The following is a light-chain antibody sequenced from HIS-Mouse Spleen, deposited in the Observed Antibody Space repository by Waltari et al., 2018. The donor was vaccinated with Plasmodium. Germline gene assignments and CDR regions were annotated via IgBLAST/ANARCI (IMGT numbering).Light chain of an antibody. CDR3: SSYTSSSTLV. CDR2: EVS. Sequence: QSALTQPASVPGSPGQSITIPCTGTSSDVGGFNNVPWYQQHPGKAPKLMIYEVSNRPSGVSNRFSGSKSGNTASLTISGLQAEDEADYYCSSYTSSSTLVFGTGTKVTVL. V-gene: IGLV2-14*01. CDR1: SSDVGGFNN. J-gene: IGLJ1*01.